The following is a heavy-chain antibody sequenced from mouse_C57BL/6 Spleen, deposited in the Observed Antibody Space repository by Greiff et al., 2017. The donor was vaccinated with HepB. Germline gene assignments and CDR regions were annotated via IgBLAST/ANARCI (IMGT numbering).Heavy chain of an antibody. Sequence: QVQLQQSGAELAKPGASVKLSCKASGYTFTSYWMHWVKQRPGQGLEWIGYINPSSGYTKYNQKFKDKATLTADKSSSTAYMQLSSLTYEDSAVYYCARYHYDYDEGFDYWGQGTTLTVSS. CDR2: INPSSGYT. CDR1: GYTFTSYW. V-gene: IGHV1-7*01. CDR3: ARYHYDYDEGFDY. D-gene: IGHD2-4*01. J-gene: IGHJ2*01.